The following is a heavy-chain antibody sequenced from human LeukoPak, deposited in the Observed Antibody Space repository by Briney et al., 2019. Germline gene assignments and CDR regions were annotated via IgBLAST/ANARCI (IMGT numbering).Heavy chain of an antibody. CDR3: ARHGAAAGTGDRFDP. CDR1: GYSFTSYW. J-gene: IGHJ5*02. D-gene: IGHD6-13*01. V-gene: IGHV5-51*01. CDR2: IYPGDSDT. Sequence: GKSLEISCKGSGYSFTSYWIGWVRQMPGKGLEWMGIIYPGDSDTRYSPSFQGQVTISADKSISTAYLQWSSLKASDTAMYYCARHGAAAGTGDRFDPWGQGTLVTVSS.